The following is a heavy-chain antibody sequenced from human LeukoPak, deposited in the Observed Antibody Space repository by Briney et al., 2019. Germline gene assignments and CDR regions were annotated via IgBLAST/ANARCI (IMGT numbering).Heavy chain of an antibody. CDR1: GGSISSSSYY. CDR2: IYYSGST. J-gene: IGHJ4*02. V-gene: IGHV4-39*01. Sequence: SETLSLTCTVSGGSISSSSYYWGWIRQPPGKGLEWIGSIYYSGSTYYNPSLKSRVTISVDTSKNQFSLKLSSVTAADTAVYYCARGFSGYDILTGYYPLDYWGQGTLVTVSS. CDR3: ARGFSGYDILTGYYPLDY. D-gene: IGHD3-9*01.